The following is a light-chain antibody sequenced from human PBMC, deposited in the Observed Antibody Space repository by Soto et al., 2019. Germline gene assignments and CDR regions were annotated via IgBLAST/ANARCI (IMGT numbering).Light chain of an antibody. CDR3: CSYAGSYFYV. V-gene: IGLV2-11*01. CDR1: SSDVCGYNY. J-gene: IGLJ1*01. CDR2: DVS. Sequence: VLPQPGSVSGSPGQYVTISCTGTSSDVCGYNYVSWYQQHPGNAPKLMIYDVSKRPSGVPDRFSGSKSGNTASLTISGLQAEDEADYYCCSYAGSYFYVFGTGTKVT.